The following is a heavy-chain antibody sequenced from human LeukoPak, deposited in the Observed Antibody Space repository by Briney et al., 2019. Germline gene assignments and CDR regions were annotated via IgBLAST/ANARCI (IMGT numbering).Heavy chain of an antibody. V-gene: IGHV3-48*04. Sequence: GGSLRLSCAASGFTFSSYSMNWVRQAPGKGLEWVSYISSSGSTIYYADSVKGRFTISRDNAKNSLYLQMNSLRAEDTAVYYCASFDSSGYYQFDYWGQGTLVTVSS. CDR2: ISSSGSTI. D-gene: IGHD3-22*01. J-gene: IGHJ4*02. CDR1: GFTFSSYS. CDR3: ASFDSSGYYQFDY.